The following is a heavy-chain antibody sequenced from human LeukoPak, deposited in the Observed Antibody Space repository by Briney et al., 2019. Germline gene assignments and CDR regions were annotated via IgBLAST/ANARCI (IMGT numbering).Heavy chain of an antibody. CDR1: DGAITGYY. CDR3: ARGPAGFDY. V-gene: IGHV4-59*12. J-gene: IGHJ4*02. CDR2: IYYSGST. D-gene: IGHD2-2*01. Sequence: SETLSLTCTVSDGAITGYYWGWIRQPPGKGLEWIGHIYYSGSTSYNPSLKSRVTISVDTSKNHFSLKLNSVTAADTAVYYCARGPAGFDYWGQGTLVTVSS.